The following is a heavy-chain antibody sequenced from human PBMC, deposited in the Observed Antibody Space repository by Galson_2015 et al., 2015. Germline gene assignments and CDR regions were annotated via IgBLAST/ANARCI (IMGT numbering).Heavy chain of an antibody. CDR3: VRDWNGSGNIHDY. D-gene: IGHD3-10*01. Sequence: SLRLSCAASGFTFNTYYMSWVRQAPGKGLEWVAKITQDGGVKEYVDSVKGRFSISRDNAKNSLYLQMNSLRAEDTAVYYCVRDWNGSGNIHDYWGQGTLVTVSS. CDR1: GFTFNTYY. V-gene: IGHV3-7*04. CDR2: ITQDGGVK. J-gene: IGHJ4*02.